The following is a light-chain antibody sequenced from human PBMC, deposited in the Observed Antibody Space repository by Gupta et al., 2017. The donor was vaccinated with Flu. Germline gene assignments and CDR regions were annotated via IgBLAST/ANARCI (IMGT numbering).Light chain of an antibody. CDR2: AAS. V-gene: IGKV1-39*01. Sequence: DIQMTQSPSSLSASVGDRVTITCRASQYINNYLNWYQQKPGKAPKLLIYAASILQRGVPSRFSGGGSGGDFTLTITSLQPEDFATYYCQQSYDVTWTFGQGTNVGIK. J-gene: IGKJ1*01. CDR1: QYINNY. CDR3: QQSYDVTWT.